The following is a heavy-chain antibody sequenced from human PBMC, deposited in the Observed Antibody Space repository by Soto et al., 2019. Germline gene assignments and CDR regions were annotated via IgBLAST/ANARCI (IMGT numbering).Heavy chain of an antibody. CDR3: ARDRRAVRGSYGMDV. CDR2: IYYSGST. V-gene: IGHV4-59*01. J-gene: IGHJ6*02. Sequence: SETLSLTCTVSGGSISSYYWSWIRQPPGKRLEWIGYIYYSGSTNYNPSLKSRVTISVDTSKNQFSLKLSSVTAADTAVYYCARDRRAVRGSYGMDVWGQGTTVTVSS. D-gene: IGHD3-10*01. CDR1: GGSISSYY.